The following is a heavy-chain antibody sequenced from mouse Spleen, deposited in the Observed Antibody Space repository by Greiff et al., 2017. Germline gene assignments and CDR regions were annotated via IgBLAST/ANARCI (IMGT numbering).Heavy chain of an antibody. V-gene: IGHV5-17*01. D-gene: IGHD2-4*01. CDR1: GFTFSDYG. Sequence: EVKLMESGGGLVKPGGSLKLSCAASGFTFSDYGMHWVRQAPEKGLEWVAYISSGSSTIYYADTVKGRFTISRDNAKNTLFLQMTSLRSEDTAMYYCARIDYDGAFDYWGQGTTLTVSS. CDR3: ARIDYDGAFDY. CDR2: ISSGSSTI. J-gene: IGHJ2*01.